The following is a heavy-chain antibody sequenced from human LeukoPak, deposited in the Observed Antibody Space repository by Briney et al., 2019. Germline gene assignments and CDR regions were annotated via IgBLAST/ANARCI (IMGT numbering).Heavy chain of an antibody. D-gene: IGHD1-26*01. CDR2: IYYSGST. CDR3: ASHSGSYSAELDY. CDR1: GGSISSYY. Sequence: SETLSLTCTVSGGSISSYYWSWIRQPPGKGLEWIWYIYYSGSTNYNPSLKSRVTISVDTSKNQFSLKLSSVTAADTAVYYCASHSGSYSAELDYWGQGTLVTVSS. J-gene: IGHJ4*02. V-gene: IGHV4-59*08.